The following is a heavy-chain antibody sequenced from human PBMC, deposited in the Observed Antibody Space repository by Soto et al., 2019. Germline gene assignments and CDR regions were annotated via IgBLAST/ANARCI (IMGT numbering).Heavy chain of an antibody. CDR1: GGSISSGGYY. Sequence: SETLSLTCTVSGGSISSGGYYWSWIRQHPXKGLEWIGYIYYSGNAYYNPSLQSRVTMSVDTSRNQFSLKLTSVTAADTAVYFCPRAKFICRGGDCYGNWFDPWGQGTLVTVSS. CDR2: IYYSGNA. D-gene: IGHD2-21*02. CDR3: PRAKFICRGGDCYGNWFDP. J-gene: IGHJ5*02. V-gene: IGHV4-31*03.